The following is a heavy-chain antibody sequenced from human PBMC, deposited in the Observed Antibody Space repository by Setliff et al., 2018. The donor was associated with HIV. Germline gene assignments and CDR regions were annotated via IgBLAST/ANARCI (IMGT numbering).Heavy chain of an antibody. J-gene: IGHJ4*02. D-gene: IGHD6-13*01. CDR2: INAGNGNT. CDR3: VRRATAAEVFDY. Sequence: ASVKVSCKASGYSFTKYVMHWVRQAPGQRLEWMGWINAGNGNTKYSQELQGRLTITRDTSANTAYMELSNLRSEDTAVYYCVRRATAAEVFDYWGQGTLVTVSS. CDR1: GYSFTKYV. V-gene: IGHV1-3*01.